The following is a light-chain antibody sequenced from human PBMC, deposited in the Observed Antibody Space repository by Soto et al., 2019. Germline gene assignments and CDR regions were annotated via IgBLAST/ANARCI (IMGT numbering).Light chain of an antibody. CDR3: QQYGSSPRIT. J-gene: IGKJ4*01. Sequence: EIVLTQSPGTLSLSPGERATLSCRASQSVSSSYLAWYQQKPDQAPRLRIYGASSRATGIPDRFSGSGSGTDFTLTISRLEPEDFGVYYCQQYGSSPRITFGGGTKVEIK. V-gene: IGKV3-20*01. CDR1: QSVSSSY. CDR2: GAS.